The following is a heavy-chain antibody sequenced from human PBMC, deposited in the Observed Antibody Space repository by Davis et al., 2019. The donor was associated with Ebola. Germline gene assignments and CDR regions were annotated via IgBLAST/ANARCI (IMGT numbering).Heavy chain of an antibody. D-gene: IGHD2-21*01. V-gene: IGHV3-53*04. CDR2: IYSGDST. CDR3: ARSEGDILDYGMDV. CDR1: GFTVSSNY. Sequence: ASLKISCAASGFTVSSNYMNWVRQAPGKGLEWVSIIYSGDSTYYADSVKGRFTISRHNSKNTMYLQMNSLRTEDTAVYFCARSEGDILDYGMDVWGQGTTVTVSS. J-gene: IGHJ6*02.